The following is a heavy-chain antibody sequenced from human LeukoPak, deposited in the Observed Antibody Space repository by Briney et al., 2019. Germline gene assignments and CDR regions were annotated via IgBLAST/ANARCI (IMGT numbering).Heavy chain of an antibody. CDR3: ARDQRVATFFDY. V-gene: IGHV4-4*02. CDR1: GDSISSTNW. D-gene: IGHD5-12*01. J-gene: IGHJ4*02. Sequence: SGTLSLTCAVSGDSISSTNWWSWVRQPPGKGLEWIGEIYHSGSTNYNPSLKSRVTISVDKSKNQFSLKLSSVTAADAAVYYCARDQRVATFFDYWGQGTLVTVSS. CDR2: IYHSGST.